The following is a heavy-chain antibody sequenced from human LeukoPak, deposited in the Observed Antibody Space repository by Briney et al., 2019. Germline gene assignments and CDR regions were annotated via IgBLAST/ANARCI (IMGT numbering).Heavy chain of an antibody. J-gene: IGHJ4*02. CDR2: ISYDGSNK. Sequence: GGSLRLSCAASGFTFSSYGMHWVRQAPGKGLEWVAVISYDGSNKYYADSVKGRFTISRDNSKNTLYLQMNSLRAEDTAVYYCAKDRQWLVRGKYYFDYWGQGTLVTVSS. CDR1: GFTFSSYG. CDR3: AKDRQWLVRGKYYFDY. V-gene: IGHV3-30*18. D-gene: IGHD6-19*01.